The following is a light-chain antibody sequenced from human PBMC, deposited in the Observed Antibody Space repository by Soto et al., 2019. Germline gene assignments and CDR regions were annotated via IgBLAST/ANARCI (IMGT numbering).Light chain of an antibody. V-gene: IGKV1-39*01. Sequence: DIQMTQSPSSLSASVGDRVTLTCRASQSIGGYLNWYQQKPGKAPNPLIFGASSLQSGVSSRFSGSGHGTDFTLTISSLQPEDFASYYCQQSYKSPPTFGQGTKVETK. CDR1: QSIGGY. CDR2: GAS. CDR3: QQSYKSPPT. J-gene: IGKJ1*01.